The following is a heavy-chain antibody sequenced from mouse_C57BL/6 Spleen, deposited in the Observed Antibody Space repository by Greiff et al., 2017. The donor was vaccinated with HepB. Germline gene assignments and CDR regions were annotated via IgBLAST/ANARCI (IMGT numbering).Heavy chain of an antibody. V-gene: IGHV1-80*01. CDR1: GYAFSSYW. J-gene: IGHJ3*01. CDR3: ARAGIYYDYDSAY. D-gene: IGHD2-4*01. CDR2: IYPGDGDT. Sequence: QVQLKQSGAELVKPGASVKISCKASGYAFSSYWMNWVKQRPGKGLEWIGQIYPGDGDTNYNGKFKGNATLTADKSSSTAYMQLSSLTSEDSAVYFCARAGIYYDYDSAYWGQGTLVTVSA.